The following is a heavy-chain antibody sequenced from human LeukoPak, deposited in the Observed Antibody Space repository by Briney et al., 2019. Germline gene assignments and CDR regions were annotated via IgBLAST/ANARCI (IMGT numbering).Heavy chain of an antibody. Sequence: SVKVSCKASGGTFSSYTISWVRQAPGQGLEWMGRIIPILGIANYAQKFQGRVTITADKSTSTAYMELSSLRSEDTAVYYCARVRSPYYYDSSGYYFQAFDIWGQGTMVTVSS. D-gene: IGHD3-22*01. V-gene: IGHV1-69*02. J-gene: IGHJ3*02. CDR3: ARVRSPYYYDSSGYYFQAFDI. CDR2: IIPILGIA. CDR1: GGTFSSYT.